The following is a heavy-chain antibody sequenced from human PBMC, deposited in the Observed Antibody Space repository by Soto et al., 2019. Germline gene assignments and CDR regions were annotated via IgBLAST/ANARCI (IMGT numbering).Heavy chain of an antibody. V-gene: IGHV3-48*02. CDR3: ARGLYYYDSSGYWGY. D-gene: IGHD3-22*01. J-gene: IGHJ4*02. CDR2: ISSSSITI. Sequence: EVQLVESGGGLVQPGGSLRLSCAASGFTFSSYSMNWVRQAPGKGLEWVSYISSSSITIYYADTVKGRFTISRDNAKNSLYLQRNCLRDEDTAVYYCARGLYYYDSSGYWGYWGQGTLVNVPS. CDR1: GFTFSSYS.